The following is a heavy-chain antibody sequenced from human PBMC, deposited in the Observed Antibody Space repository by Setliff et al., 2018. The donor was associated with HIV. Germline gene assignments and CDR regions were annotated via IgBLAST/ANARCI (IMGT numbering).Heavy chain of an antibody. Sequence: PSETLSLTCDVSGFSISSRYYWGWIRQSPGKGLEWIGNIYHTGSSYYNPSLNDRATISLDTSKNQFSLKLNSVTAADTAVYYCARDAPWDSYGLDYWGQGTMVTVSS. CDR1: GFSISSRYY. J-gene: IGHJ4*03. CDR3: ARDAPWDSYGLDY. CDR2: IYHTGSS. V-gene: IGHV4-38-2*02. D-gene: IGHD5-18*01.